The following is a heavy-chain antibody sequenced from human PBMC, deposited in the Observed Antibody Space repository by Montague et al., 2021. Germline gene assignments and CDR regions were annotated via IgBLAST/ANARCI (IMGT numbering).Heavy chain of an antibody. Sequence: SETLSLTCAVYGGSMSSYYWSWIRQPPGKGLEWIGYIYYSGSTNYNPSLKSRVTIAVVTSKNQFSLKLSSVSAPDTAVYYCASCSTRGWPMGAFDIWGQGTMVTVSS. D-gene: IGHD2-2*01. CDR1: GGSMSSYY. CDR3: ASCSTRGWPMGAFDI. V-gene: IGHV4-59*01. J-gene: IGHJ3*02. CDR2: IYYSGST.